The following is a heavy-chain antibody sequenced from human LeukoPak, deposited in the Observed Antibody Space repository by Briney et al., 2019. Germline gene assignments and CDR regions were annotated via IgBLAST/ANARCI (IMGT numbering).Heavy chain of an antibody. CDR1: GFTFGDYG. V-gene: IGHV3-20*04. CDR2: INWYGGRT. D-gene: IGHD3-22*01. CDR3: ARDRIYYYDSSCYLDSFDI. J-gene: IGHJ3*02. Sequence: PGGSLTLSCAVSGFTFGDYGMSWVRQPPGKGLEWVCGINWYGGRTGYADSVKGRLTISRDNAKNSLYLQMNSLRAEDTALYYCARDRIYYYDSSCYLDSFDIWGQGTMVTVSS.